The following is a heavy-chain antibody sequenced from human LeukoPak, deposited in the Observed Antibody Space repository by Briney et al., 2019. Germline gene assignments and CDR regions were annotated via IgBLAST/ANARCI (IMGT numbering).Heavy chain of an antibody. J-gene: IGHJ4*02. Sequence: ASVKVSCKASGYTFTGYYMHWVRQAPGQGLEWMGWISAYNGNTNYAQKLQGRVTMTTDTSTSTAYVELRSLRSDDTAVYYCARPAAGGGIDYWGQGTLVTVSS. CDR1: GYTFTGYY. D-gene: IGHD1-26*01. CDR3: ARPAAGGGIDY. CDR2: ISAYNGNT. V-gene: IGHV1-18*04.